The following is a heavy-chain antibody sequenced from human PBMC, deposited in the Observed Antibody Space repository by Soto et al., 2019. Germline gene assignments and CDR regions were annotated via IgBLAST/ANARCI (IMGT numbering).Heavy chain of an antibody. CDR1: GFTFTNAW. J-gene: IGHJ6*02. CDR2: IKSKTDGGTA. Sequence: EVQLVESGGGLVKPGVSLRLSRAASGFTFTNAWMNWVRQAPGKGLEWVGRIKSKTDGGTADYAAPVKGRFTISRDASRTTLYLQMNSLKAEGTAVYYCTPGGVQAAAKGYYYYAMDVWGQGTTVTVSS. V-gene: IGHV3-15*07. D-gene: IGHD2-2*01. CDR3: TPGGVQAAAKGYYYYAMDV.